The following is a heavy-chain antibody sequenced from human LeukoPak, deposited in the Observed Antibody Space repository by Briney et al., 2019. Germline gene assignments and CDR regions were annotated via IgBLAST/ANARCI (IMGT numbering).Heavy chain of an antibody. D-gene: IGHD1-26*01. CDR1: GYTFTSYA. J-gene: IGHJ4*02. V-gene: IGHV1-3*01. CDR2: INAGNGNT. Sequence: ASVKVSCKASGYTFTSYAMHWVRQAPGQRLEWMGWINAGNGNTKYSQKFQGRVTITRDTSASTAYMELSSLRSEDTAVYYCAREGPSAQAPSYYSGDYWGQGTLVTVSS. CDR3: AREGPSAQAPSYYSGDY.